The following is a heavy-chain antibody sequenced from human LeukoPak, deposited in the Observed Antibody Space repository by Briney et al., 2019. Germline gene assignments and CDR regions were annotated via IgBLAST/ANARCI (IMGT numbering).Heavy chain of an antibody. CDR3: ARVLTPGFFWGMDV. CDR2: ISYDGSNK. CDR1: GFTFSSYA. Sequence: GGSLRLSCAASGFTFSSYAMHWVRQAPGKGLEWVAVISYDGSNKYYADSMKGRFTISRDNSKNTLYLQMNSLRAEDTAVYYCARVLTPGFFWGMDVWGQGTTVTVSS. V-gene: IGHV3-30-3*01. D-gene: IGHD3-3*01. J-gene: IGHJ6*02.